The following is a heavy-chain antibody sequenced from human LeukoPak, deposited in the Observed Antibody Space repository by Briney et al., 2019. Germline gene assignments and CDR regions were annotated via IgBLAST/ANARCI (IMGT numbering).Heavy chain of an antibody. CDR3: AREDYDILTGYYLDY. CDR1: GGSISSGDYY. J-gene: IGHJ4*02. V-gene: IGHV4-31*03. D-gene: IGHD3-9*01. CDR2: IYYSGST. Sequence: SETLSLTCTVSGGSISSGDYYWSWIRQHRGKGLEWIGYIYYSGSTYYNPSLKSRVTISVDTSKNQFSLKLSSVTAADTAVYYCAREDYDILTGYYLDYWGQGTLVTVSS.